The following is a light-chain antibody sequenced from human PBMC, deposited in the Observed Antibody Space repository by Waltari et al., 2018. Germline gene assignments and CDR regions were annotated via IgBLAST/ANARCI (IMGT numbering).Light chain of an antibody. CDR1: SRDVGGYNS. Sequence: QSALTQPPSASGSPGQSVPISCTGPSRDVGGYNSVSWYQQHPGKAPKLMIYEVSKRPSGVPDRFSGSKSGNTASLTVSGLQAEDEADYYCSSYAGSNVYVFGTGTKVTVL. CDR2: EVS. J-gene: IGLJ1*01. CDR3: SSYAGSNVYV. V-gene: IGLV2-8*01.